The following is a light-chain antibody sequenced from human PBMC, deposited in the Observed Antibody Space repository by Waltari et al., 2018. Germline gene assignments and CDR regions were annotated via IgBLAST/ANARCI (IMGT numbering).Light chain of an antibody. Sequence: EIVLMQSPATLSLSPGDIATLPCGASQSVSSGFLAWYQQKPGLAPRLLIYDTSARATGVPDRFRGSGSGREFALSISRLEPEDFAVYYCQQYGDSPRTFGQGTKVEIK. CDR1: QSVSSGF. V-gene: IGKV3D-20*01. CDR2: DTS. J-gene: IGKJ1*01. CDR3: QQYGDSPRT.